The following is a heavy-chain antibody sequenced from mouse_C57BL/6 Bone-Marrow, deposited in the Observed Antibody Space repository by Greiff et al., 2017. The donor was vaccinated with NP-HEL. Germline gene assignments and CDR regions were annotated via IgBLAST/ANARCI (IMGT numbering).Heavy chain of an antibody. V-gene: IGHV1-52*01. D-gene: IGHD1-1*01. CDR1: GYTFTSYW. J-gene: IGHJ1*03. CDR2: IDPSDSET. Sequence: QVQLQQPGAELVRPGSSVKLSCKASGYTFTSYWMHWVKQRPIQGLEWIGNIDPSDSETHYNQKFKDKATLTVDKSSSTAYMQLSSLTSEDSAVYYCASRYYYGSHWYVDVWGTGTTVTVSS. CDR3: ASRYYYGSHWYVDV.